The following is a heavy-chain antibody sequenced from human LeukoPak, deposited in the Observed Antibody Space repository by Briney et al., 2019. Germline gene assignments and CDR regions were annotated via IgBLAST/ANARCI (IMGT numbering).Heavy chain of an antibody. CDR1: GGSISSSSYY. CDR2: IYYSGST. V-gene: IGHV4-39*07. Sequence: PSETLSLTCTVSGGSISSSSYYWGWLRQPPGKGLEWIVSIYYSGSTYYNPSLKSRVTISVDTSKSQISLKLSSVTAADTAVYYCARDGAAAGTNFDYWGQGTLVTVSS. J-gene: IGHJ4*02. D-gene: IGHD6-13*01. CDR3: ARDGAAAGTNFDY.